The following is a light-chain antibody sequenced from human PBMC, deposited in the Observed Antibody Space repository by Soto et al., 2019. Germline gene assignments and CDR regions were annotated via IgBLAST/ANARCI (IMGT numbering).Light chain of an antibody. CDR3: SSYRSSSTLYV. J-gene: IGLJ1*01. CDR2: DVS. V-gene: IGLV2-14*01. Sequence: QSVLTQPASVSGSPGQSITISCTGTSRDVGGYTYVSWYQQHPGKAPKLMIYDVSNRPSGVSNRFSGSKSGNTASLTISGREAEYEADYYCSSYRSSSTLYVVGTGTKLTVL. CDR1: SRDVGGYTY.